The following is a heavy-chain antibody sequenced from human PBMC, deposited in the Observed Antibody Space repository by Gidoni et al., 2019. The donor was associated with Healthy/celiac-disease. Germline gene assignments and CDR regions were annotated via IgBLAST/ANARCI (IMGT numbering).Heavy chain of an antibody. Sequence: EVQLVEHGGGLVQPGWSRRLSFPAFGFTFSSYSMNWVRQAPGKGLEWVSYISSSSSTIYYADSVKGRFTISRDNAKNSLYLQMNSLRDEDTAVYYCARDLEVATGLLDYWGQGTLVTVSS. CDR1: GFTFSSYS. CDR2: ISSSSSTI. V-gene: IGHV3-48*02. J-gene: IGHJ4*02. D-gene: IGHD5-12*01. CDR3: ARDLEVATGLLDY.